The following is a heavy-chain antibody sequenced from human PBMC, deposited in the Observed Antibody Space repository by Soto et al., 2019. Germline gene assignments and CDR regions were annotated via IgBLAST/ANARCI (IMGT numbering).Heavy chain of an antibody. CDR3: ARDGGSGSSP. CDR2: ISYDGSNK. CDR1: GFTFSSYA. V-gene: IGHV3-30-3*01. J-gene: IGHJ5*02. Sequence: PGGSLRLSCAASGFTFSSYAMHWVRQAPGKGLEWVAVISYDGSNKYYADSVKGRFTISRDNSKNTLYLQMNSLRAGDTAVYYCARDGGSGSSPWGQGTLVTVSS. D-gene: IGHD5-12*01.